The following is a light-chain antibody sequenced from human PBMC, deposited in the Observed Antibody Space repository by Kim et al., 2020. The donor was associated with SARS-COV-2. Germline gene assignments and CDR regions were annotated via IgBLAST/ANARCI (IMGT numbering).Light chain of an antibody. V-gene: IGLV2-14*03. CDR3: SSFTTRSTLV. Sequence: GQSISISCTGTSSNIGSYNYVSWHQQHPGKAPKLMIYDVNKRPSGISSRFSGPKSGSTASLTISGLQAEDEADYYCSSFTTRSTLVFGGGTKVTVL. CDR2: DVN. J-gene: IGLJ3*02. CDR1: SSNIGSYNY.